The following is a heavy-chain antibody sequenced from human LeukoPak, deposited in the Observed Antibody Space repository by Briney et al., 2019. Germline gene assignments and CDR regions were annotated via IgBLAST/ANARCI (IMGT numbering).Heavy chain of an antibody. CDR3: ARESPTSGIDS. CDR1: GFSADSIY. J-gene: IGHJ5*01. D-gene: IGHD2-15*01. V-gene: IGHV3-53*01. CDR2: IYSNGKE. Sequence: GGSLRLSCLASGFSADSIYMSWVRRAPGKGLEWVSVIYSNGKEYYAESAKGRFTISRDISKISLDLQMNRLRGDDTAVYYCARESPTSGIDSWGQGTLVIVSS.